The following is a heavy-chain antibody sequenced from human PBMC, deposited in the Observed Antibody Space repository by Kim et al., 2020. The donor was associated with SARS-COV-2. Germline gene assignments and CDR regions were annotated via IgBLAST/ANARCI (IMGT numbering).Heavy chain of an antibody. V-gene: IGHV4-59*08. Sequence: SLKSRVTISVDTSKNQFSLKLSSVTAADTAVYYCARHWYYDFWSGYGMDVWGQGTTVTVSS. CDR3: ARHWYYDFWSGYGMDV. J-gene: IGHJ6*02. D-gene: IGHD3-3*01.